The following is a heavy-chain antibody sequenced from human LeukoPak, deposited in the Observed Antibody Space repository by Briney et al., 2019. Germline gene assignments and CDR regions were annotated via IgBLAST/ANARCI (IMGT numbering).Heavy chain of an antibody. V-gene: IGHV3-30-3*01. Sequence: PGRSLRLSCAASGFTFSSYAMHWVRQAPGKGLEWVAVISYDGSNKYYADSVKGRFTISRDNSKNTLYLQMNSLRAEDTAVYYCARDGPGYYGMDVWGQGTTVTVSS. J-gene: IGHJ6*02. CDR2: ISYDGSNK. CDR3: ARDGPGYYGMDV. CDR1: GFTFSSYA.